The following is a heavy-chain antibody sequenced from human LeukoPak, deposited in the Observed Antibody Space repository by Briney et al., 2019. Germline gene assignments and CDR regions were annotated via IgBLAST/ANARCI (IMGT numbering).Heavy chain of an antibody. CDR1: GYTFTELS. Sequence: ASVKVSCKVSGYTFTELSIHWVRRAPGKGLEWMGGFDREDDEIMYARKFQVRVTVTEDTSTDTAVMELRSLKSEDTAVYYCATAPLVGVPTFLVPWVEGALVTVCS. V-gene: IGHV1-24*01. CDR2: FDREDDEI. J-gene: IGHJ5*02. D-gene: IGHD1-26*01. CDR3: ATAPLVGVPTFLVP.